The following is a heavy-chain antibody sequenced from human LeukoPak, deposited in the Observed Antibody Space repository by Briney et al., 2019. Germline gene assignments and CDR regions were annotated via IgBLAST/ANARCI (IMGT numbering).Heavy chain of an antibody. CDR1: GFTFSSYA. CDR2: ISYDGSNK. CDR3: ARSRVIVVVIDY. J-gene: IGHJ4*02. Sequence: GGSLRLSCAASGFTFSSYAMHWVRQAPGKGLEWVAVISYDGSNKYYADSVKGRFTISRDNSKNTLYLQMNSLRAEDTAVYYCARSRVIVVVIDYWGQGTLVTVSS. D-gene: IGHD3-22*01. V-gene: IGHV3-30*01.